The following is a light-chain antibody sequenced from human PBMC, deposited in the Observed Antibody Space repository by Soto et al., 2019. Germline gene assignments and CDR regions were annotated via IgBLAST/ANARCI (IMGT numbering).Light chain of an antibody. V-gene: IGKV3-11*01. CDR2: DAS. Sequence: EIVLTQSPATLSLSPGERATLSCRASQSVSSYLAWYQQKPGQAPRLLIYDASNRATGIPARFSGSGSGTDFTLTISSLEPEDFAVYYCQQRSNWLFTFGPGTKVD. CDR3: QQRSNWLFT. CDR1: QSVSSY. J-gene: IGKJ3*01.